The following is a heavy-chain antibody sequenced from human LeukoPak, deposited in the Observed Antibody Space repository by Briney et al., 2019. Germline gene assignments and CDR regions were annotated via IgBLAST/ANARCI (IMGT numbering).Heavy chain of an antibody. J-gene: IGHJ5*02. CDR1: GFTFSSYW. CDR3: ARGVDSAIDR. CDR2: INGDGRDK. Sequence: GGSLRLSCAASGFTFSSYWMNWVRQAPGKGLEWVANINGDGRDKYYVGSVRGRFTISRDNAGNALYLQMNSLRGDDTALYYCARGVDSAIDRWGQGNLVTVSS. D-gene: IGHD2-2*01. V-gene: IGHV3-7*01.